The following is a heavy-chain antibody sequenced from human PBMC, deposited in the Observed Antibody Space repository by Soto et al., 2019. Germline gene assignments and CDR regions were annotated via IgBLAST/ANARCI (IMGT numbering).Heavy chain of an antibody. CDR2: ISYDGSNK. V-gene: IGHV3-30*18. J-gene: IGHJ5*02. CDR3: AKDRLFGYCSGGSCYSDWFDP. CDR1: GFTFSSYG. Sequence: GGSLRLSCAASGFTFSSYGMHWVRQAPGKGLEWVAVISYDGSNKYYADSVKGRFTISRDNSKNTLYLQMNSLRAEDTAVYYCAKDRLFGYCSGGSCYSDWFDPWGQGTLVTVSS. D-gene: IGHD2-15*01.